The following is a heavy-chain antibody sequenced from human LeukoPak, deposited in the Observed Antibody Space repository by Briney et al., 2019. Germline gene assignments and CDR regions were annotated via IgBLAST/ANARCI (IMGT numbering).Heavy chain of an antibody. CDR3: ARATGVVVTVDY. CDR2: INPSGGST. CDR1: GYTFTSYY. Sequence: ASVKVSCKASGYTFTSYYMHWVRQAPGQGLEWMGIINPSGGSTSYAQKSQGRVTMTRDMSTSTVYMELSSLRSEDTAVYYCARATGVVVTVDYWGQGTLVTVSS. J-gene: IGHJ4*02. D-gene: IGHD3-22*01. V-gene: IGHV1-46*01.